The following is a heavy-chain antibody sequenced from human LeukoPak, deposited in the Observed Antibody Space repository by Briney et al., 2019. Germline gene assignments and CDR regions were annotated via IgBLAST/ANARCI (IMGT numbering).Heavy chain of an antibody. D-gene: IGHD2-2*02. CDR3: ARNTAQPPDSFDI. V-gene: IGHV4-39*01. J-gene: IGHJ3*02. CDR2: IYYDGSA. CDR1: GDSLVSSRYH. Sequence: SETLSLTCTVSGDSLVSSRYHWGWVRQPPGKAPEWIGSIYYDGSAYYNPSLKSRVIIFVDMSKNQFSLRLRSVTAADTAMYYCARNTAQPPDSFDIWGQGTVVTVSS.